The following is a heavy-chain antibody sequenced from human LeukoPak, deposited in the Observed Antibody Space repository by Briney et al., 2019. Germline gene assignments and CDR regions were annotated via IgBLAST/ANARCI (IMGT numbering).Heavy chain of an antibody. V-gene: IGHV4-4*07. CDR2: IYTSGST. J-gene: IGHJ5*02. CDR3: ARVRRTITMVRGVTYNWFDL. Sequence: PGGSLRLSCTVSGGSISSYYWSWIRQPAGKGLEWIGRIYTSGSTNYNPSLKSRVTMSVDTSKNQFSLKLSSVTAADTAVYYCARVRRTITMVRGVTYNWFDLWGQGTLVTVSS. CDR1: GGSISSYY. D-gene: IGHD3-10*01.